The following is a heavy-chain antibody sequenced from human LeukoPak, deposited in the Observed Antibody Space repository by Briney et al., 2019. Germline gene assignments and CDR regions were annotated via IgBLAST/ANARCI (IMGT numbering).Heavy chain of an antibody. CDR3: ASANGDTYGSFDY. CDR2: IYHSGST. CDR1: GYTIGSGYY. Sequence: PSETLSLTCTVSGYTIGSGYYWGWIRQPPGKGLEWIGNIYHSGSTWYNPSLKSRVTISVDTSKNQFSLKLSSVTAADTAVYYCASANGDTYGSFDYWGQGTLVTVSS. J-gene: IGHJ4*02. V-gene: IGHV4-38-2*02. D-gene: IGHD5-18*01.